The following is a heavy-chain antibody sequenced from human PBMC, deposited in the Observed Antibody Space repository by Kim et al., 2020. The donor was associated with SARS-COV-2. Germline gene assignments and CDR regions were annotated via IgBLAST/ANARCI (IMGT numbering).Heavy chain of an antibody. J-gene: IGHJ4*02. CDR2: ISYDGSSK. Sequence: GGSLRLSCAASGFTFSTYGMHWVRQAPGKGLEWVAVISYDGSSKYYADSVKGRFTISRDNSKNTLYLQMNSLRIEDTAVYYCAKSVSGCYFGYDYWGQGTLVTVSS. D-gene: IGHD1-26*01. CDR1: GFTFSTYG. CDR3: AKSVSGCYFGYDY. V-gene: IGHV3-30*18.